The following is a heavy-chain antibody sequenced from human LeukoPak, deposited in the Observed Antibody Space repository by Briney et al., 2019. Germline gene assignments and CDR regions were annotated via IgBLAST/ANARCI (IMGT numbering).Heavy chain of an antibody. CDR2: IIPILGIT. Sequence: GSAVKVSCKASGGAFITSTITWVRQAPGQGREGMGRIIPILGITNYALKFQGRVMITADKSTSTAYMELSSLRSEDTAVYYCSRPTRTDPHGFDIWGQGTMVTVSS. CDR3: SRPTRTDPHGFDI. J-gene: IGHJ3*02. CDR1: GGAFITST. V-gene: IGHV1-69*02.